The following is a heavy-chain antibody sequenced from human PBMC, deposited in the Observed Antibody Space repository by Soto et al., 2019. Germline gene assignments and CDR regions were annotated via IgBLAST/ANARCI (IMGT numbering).Heavy chain of an antibody. J-gene: IGHJ4*02. CDR2: ISSDSKSR. D-gene: IGHD3-22*01. Sequence: GGSLRLSCTASELIFSSYNMNWFRQAPGRGLEWLSYISSDSKSRYYADSVKGRFTISRDNAKNSLYLQMNSLRDDDTALYYCARDYYDDRGYLWGQGTLVTVSS. CDR3: ARDYYDDRGYL. V-gene: IGHV3-48*02. CDR1: ELIFSSYN.